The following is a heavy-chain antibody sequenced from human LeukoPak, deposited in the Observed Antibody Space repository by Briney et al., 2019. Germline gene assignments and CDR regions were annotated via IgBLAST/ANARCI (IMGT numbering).Heavy chain of an antibody. D-gene: IGHD2-2*01. V-gene: IGHV3-23*01. CDR2: ISGNGVGT. J-gene: IGHJ4*02. CDR1: GFTFSSFA. Sequence: GSLRLSCAASGFTFSSFAMRWVRQAPGKGLEWVSSISGNGVGTYYADSVKGRFTISRDNSKNSLNLQMNRLRVEDTAVYYCAKRGSTSYHFDSWGQGTLVTVSS. CDR3: AKRGSTSYHFDS.